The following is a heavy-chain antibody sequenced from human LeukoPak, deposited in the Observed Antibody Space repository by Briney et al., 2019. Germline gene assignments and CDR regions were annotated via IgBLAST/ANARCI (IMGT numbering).Heavy chain of an antibody. CDR2: IYPRDGST. CDR1: GYTFTINY. Sequence: ASVKVSCKASGYTFTINYLHWVRQAPGQGLEWMGMIYPRDGSTSYAQNFQGRVTVTRDTSTTTVHMELRGLRSEDTAVYYCARDQEGFDYWGQGTVVTVSS. CDR3: ARDQEGFDY. J-gene: IGHJ4*02. V-gene: IGHV1-46*01.